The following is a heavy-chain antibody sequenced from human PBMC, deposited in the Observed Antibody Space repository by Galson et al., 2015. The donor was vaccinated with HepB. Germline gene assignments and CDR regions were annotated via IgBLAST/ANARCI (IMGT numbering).Heavy chain of an antibody. CDR1: GSTFRDDH. CDR2: IATSRSSNI. V-gene: IGHV3-11*06. J-gene: IGHJ6*03. Sequence: SLRLSCAVSGSTFRDDHMSWIRQAPGKGLEWVSYIATSRSSNIYTSYADSVKGRFTISRDNMKNSLYLQMDSLRADDTAVYFCARVLKEGTEVAGTLRWGPKKSYYNDYMDVWGKGTTVIVSS. D-gene: IGHD6-19*01. CDR3: ARVLKEGTEVAGTLRWGPKKSYYNDYMDV.